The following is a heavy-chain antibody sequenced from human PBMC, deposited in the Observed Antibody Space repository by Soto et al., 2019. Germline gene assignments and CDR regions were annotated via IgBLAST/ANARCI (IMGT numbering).Heavy chain of an antibody. J-gene: IGHJ4*02. CDR3: AKEWGYSGSYYFDY. Sequence: GASVTVSCKASGYTFTSYGISWVRQAPGQGLEWMGWISAYNGNTNYAQKLQGRVTMTTDTSTSTAYMELRSLRSDDTAVYYCAKEWGYSGSYYFDYWGQGTLVTVSS. V-gene: IGHV1-18*01. CDR2: ISAYNGNT. CDR1: GYTFTSYG. D-gene: IGHD1-26*01.